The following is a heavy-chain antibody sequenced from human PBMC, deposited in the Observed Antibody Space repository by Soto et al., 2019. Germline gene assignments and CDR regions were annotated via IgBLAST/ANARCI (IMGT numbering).Heavy chain of an antibody. J-gene: IGHJ6*02. CDR3: ARHETLAGATLLMGYHGMDV. CDR1: GYSFTSYW. CDR2: IYPGDSDT. D-gene: IGHD1-26*01. V-gene: IGHV5-51*01. Sequence: GASLNISCKGSGYSFTSYWSGWVRQMPGKGLEWMGIIYPGDSDTRYSPSFQGQVTISADKSISTAYLQWSSLKASDTAMYYCARHETLAGATLLMGYHGMDVWGQGTTVTVSS.